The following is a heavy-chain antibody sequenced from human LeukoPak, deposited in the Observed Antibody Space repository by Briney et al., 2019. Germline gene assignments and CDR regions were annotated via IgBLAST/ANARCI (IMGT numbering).Heavy chain of an antibody. D-gene: IGHD1-26*01. Sequence: PSETLSLTCAVSGGSISSGDYSWSWIRQPPGKGLEWIGYFYHGGSTNYNPSLKSRVTISVDTSKNQFSLKLSSVTAADTAVYYCARVGGTNYYYYGMDVWGQGTTVTVSS. J-gene: IGHJ6*02. CDR2: FYHGGST. V-gene: IGHV4-30-2*01. CDR3: ARVGGTNYYYYGMDV. CDR1: GGSISSGDYS.